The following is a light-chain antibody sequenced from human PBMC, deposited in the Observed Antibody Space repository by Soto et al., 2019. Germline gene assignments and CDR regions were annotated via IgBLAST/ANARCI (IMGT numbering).Light chain of an antibody. CDR2: GAS. J-gene: IGKJ1*01. CDR3: QQYGSSLRT. CDR1: QSVSSSY. Sequence: EIVLTQSPGTLSLSPGERATLSCRASQSVSSSYLAWYQQKPGQAPRLLIYGASSRATGIPDRFSGSGSGTDFTLTISRLEPEYFAVYYCQQYGSSLRTFGQGTKVEIK. V-gene: IGKV3-20*01.